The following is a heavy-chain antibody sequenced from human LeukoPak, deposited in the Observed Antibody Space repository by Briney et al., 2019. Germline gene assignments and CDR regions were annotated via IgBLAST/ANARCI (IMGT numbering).Heavy chain of an antibody. CDR2: IDYDGITT. V-gene: IGHV3-74*01. J-gene: IGHJ5*02. CDR3: THLGWFDP. CDR1: GFSLSTFW. Sequence: AGGSLRLSCAASGFSLSTFWMHWVRQAPGKGLAWVSRIDYDGITTTYADSVKGRFTISRDNAKNTLYLQMNSLRAEDTAVYYCTHLGWFDPWGQGTPVTVSS.